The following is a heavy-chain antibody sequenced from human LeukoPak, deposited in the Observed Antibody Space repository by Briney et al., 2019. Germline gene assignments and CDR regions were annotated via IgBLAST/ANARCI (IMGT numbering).Heavy chain of an antibody. CDR2: INPKSGGT. J-gene: IGHJ3*02. CDR1: GHTFTDYY. CDR3: ARDTRGYSYGSGAFDI. V-gene: IGHV1-2*02. Sequence: ASVKVSCKASGHTFTDYYMYWVRQAPGQGLEWMGWINPKSGGTNYAQKFQGRVTMTRDTSITTAYMELSRLRYDDTAVYYCARDTRGYSYGSGAFDIWGQGTMVTVSS. D-gene: IGHD5-18*01.